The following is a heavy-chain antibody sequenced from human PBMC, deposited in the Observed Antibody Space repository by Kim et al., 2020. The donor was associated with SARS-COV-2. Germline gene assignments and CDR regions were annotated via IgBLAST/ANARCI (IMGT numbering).Heavy chain of an antibody. CDR1: GFTFSSYA. V-gene: IGHV3-23*01. CDR2: MSGSGGTT. D-gene: IGHD3-10*01. J-gene: IGHJ3*01. Sequence: GGSLRLSCAASGFTFSSYAMSWVRQAPGKGLEWVSVMSGSGGTTYYADSVKGRFTISRDNSKNTLYLQMNSLRADDTAVYYCAKGDYYPTDAFDFWGQGTMVTVSS. CDR3: AKGDYYPTDAFDF.